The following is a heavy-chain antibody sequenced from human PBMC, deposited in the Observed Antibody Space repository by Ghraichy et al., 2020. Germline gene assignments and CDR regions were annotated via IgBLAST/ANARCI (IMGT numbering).Heavy chain of an antibody. Sequence: SETLSLTCAVYGGSFSGYYWSWIRQPPGKGLEWIGEINHSGSTNYNPSLKSRVTISVDTSKNQFSLKLSSWTAADTAVYYCARVFVLLWFGELSRYMDVWGKGTTVTVSS. V-gene: IGHV4-34*01. CDR2: INHSGST. J-gene: IGHJ6*03. D-gene: IGHD3-10*01. CDR1: GGSFSGYY. CDR3: ARVFVLLWFGELSRYMDV.